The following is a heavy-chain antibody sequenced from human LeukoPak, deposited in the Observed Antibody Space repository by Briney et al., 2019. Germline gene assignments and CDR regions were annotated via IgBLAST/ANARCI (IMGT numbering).Heavy chain of an antibody. J-gene: IGHJ4*02. V-gene: IGHV3-74*01. Sequence: PGGSLRLSCAASGFTFSSHWMHWVRQAPGKGLVWVSRINSDGSSTSYADSVKGRFTISRDNAKNTLYLQMNSLRAEDTAVYYCARGPPHGSGSYYPGDYWGQGTLVTVSS. CDR2: INSDGSST. D-gene: IGHD3-10*01. CDR1: GFTFSSHW. CDR3: ARGPPHGSGSYYPGDY.